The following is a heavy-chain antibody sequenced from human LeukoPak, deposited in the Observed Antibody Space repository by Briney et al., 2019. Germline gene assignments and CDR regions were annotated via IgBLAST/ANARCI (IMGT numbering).Heavy chain of an antibody. V-gene: IGHV3-30*04. CDR2: ISHDEKNK. D-gene: IGHD3-10*02. Sequence: GGSLRLSCAASGFTLSSYALHWVRQAPGKGLDWVAVISHDEKNKWYADSVKGRFTISRDKSKNTAYLQMNSLRVEDTAVYYCAKDGYDYVAVYWGQGTLVTVSS. CDR1: GFTLSSYA. CDR3: AKDGYDYVAVY. J-gene: IGHJ4*02.